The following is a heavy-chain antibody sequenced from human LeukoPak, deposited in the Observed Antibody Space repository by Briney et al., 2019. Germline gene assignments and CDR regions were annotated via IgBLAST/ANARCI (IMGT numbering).Heavy chain of an antibody. V-gene: IGHV4-30-2*01. CDR3: ARDGVSGYFDY. CDR2: VYHSGST. J-gene: IGHJ4*02. D-gene: IGHD3-16*01. CDR1: GGSISSGGYY. Sequence: PSQTLSLTCTVSGGSISSGGYYWSWIRQPPGKGLEWIGYVYHSGSTYYNPSLKSRVTISVDRSKNQFSLKLSSVTAADTAVYYCARDGVSGYFDYWGQGTLVTVSS.